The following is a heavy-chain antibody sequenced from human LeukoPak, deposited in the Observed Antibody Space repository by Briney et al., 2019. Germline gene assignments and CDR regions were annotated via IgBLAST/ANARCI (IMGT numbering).Heavy chain of an antibody. D-gene: IGHD3-22*01. CDR2: ISAYIDNT. Sequence: ASVKVSCKASGYTFTSYGISWVRQAPGQGLEWMGWISAYIDNTNYAHRLQGRVTMTTDTSTSTAYMELRSLRSDDTAVYYCARVQLYYYDSSGYLRVLDYWGQGTLVTVSS. J-gene: IGHJ4*02. CDR3: ARVQLYYYDSSGYLRVLDY. V-gene: IGHV1-18*01. CDR1: GYTFTSYG.